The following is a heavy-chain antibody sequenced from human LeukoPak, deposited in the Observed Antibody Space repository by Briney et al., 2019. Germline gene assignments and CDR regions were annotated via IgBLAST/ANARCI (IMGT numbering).Heavy chain of an antibody. Sequence: PGGSLRLSCAASGFTFSSYAMSWVRQAPGKGLEWVSGISGSDGNTHYADSVKGRFTISRDNAKNSLYLQMNSLRAEDTAVYYCAREVFGVDVNWFDPWGQGTLVTVSS. D-gene: IGHD3-3*01. V-gene: IGHV3-23*01. CDR2: ISGSDGNT. CDR1: GFTFSSYA. J-gene: IGHJ5*02. CDR3: AREVFGVDVNWFDP.